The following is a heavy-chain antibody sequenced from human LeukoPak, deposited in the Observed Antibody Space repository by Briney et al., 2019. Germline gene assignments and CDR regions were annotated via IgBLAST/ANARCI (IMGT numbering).Heavy chain of an antibody. CDR3: ARGRRGNYDFWSGPMDY. CDR2: ISSSSSHI. D-gene: IGHD3-3*01. J-gene: IGHJ4*02. CDR1: GFTFSSYS. Sequence: PGGSLRLSCAASGFTFSSYSMNWVRQAPGKGLEWVSSISSSSSHIYYADSVKGRFTISRDNAKNSLYLQMNSLRAEDTAVYYCARGRRGNYDFWSGPMDYWGQGTLVTVSS. V-gene: IGHV3-21*01.